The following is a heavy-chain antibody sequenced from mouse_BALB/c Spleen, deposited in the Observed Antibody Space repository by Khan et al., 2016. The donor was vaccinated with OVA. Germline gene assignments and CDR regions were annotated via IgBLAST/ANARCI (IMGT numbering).Heavy chain of an antibody. Sequence: EVELVESGGDVVKPGGSLKLSCAASGFTFSTYGMSWVRQTPDKRLEWVATVSTGGHYTYYSDTVKGRFTISSDNAKNTLYLQMSSLRSEDTAMFYCSRLAYYYDSGGFAYWGQGTLVTVSA. CDR3: SRLAYYYDSGGFAY. D-gene: IGHD1-1*01. V-gene: IGHV5-6*01. CDR1: GFTFSTYG. CDR2: VSTGGHYT. J-gene: IGHJ3*01.